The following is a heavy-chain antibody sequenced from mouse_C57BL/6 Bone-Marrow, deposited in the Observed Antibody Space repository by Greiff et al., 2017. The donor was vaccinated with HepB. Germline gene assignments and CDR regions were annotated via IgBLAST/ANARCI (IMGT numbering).Heavy chain of an antibody. CDR1: GYSITSGYY. J-gene: IGHJ3*01. V-gene: IGHV3-6*01. Sequence: DVKLQESGPGLVKPSQSLSLTCSVTGYSITSGYYWNWIRQFPGNKLEWMGYISYDGSNNYNPSLKNRISITRDTSKNQFFLKLNSVTTEDTATYYCARDRRYDYDGFAYWGQGTLVTVSA. CDR2: ISYDGSN. CDR3: ARDRRYDYDGFAY. D-gene: IGHD2-4*01.